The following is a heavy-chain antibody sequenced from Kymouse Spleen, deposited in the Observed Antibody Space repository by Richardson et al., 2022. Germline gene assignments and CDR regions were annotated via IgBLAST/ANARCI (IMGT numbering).Heavy chain of an antibody. CDR3: ARDEGSSSWDYYYGMDV. J-gene: IGHJ6*02. CDR2: ISSSSSYI. V-gene: IGHV3-21*03. CDR1: GFTFSSYS. Sequence: EVQLVESGGGLVKPGGSLRLSCAASGFTFSSYSMNWVRQAPGKGLEWVSSISSSSSYIYYADSVKGRFTISRDNAKNSLYLQMNSLRAEDTAVYYCARDEGSSSWDYYYGMDVWGQGTTVTVSS. D-gene: IGHD6-13*01.